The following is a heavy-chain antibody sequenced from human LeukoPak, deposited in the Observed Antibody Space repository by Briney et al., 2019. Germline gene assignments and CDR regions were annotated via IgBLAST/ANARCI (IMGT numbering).Heavy chain of an antibody. CDR3: ATETNWGAPGDTVPFDY. J-gene: IGHJ4*02. CDR1: GYTFTSYY. Sequence: GASVKVSCKASGYTFTSYYMHWVRQAPGQGLEWMGIINPSGGSTSYAQKFQGRVTMTRDTSTSTVYMELSSLRSEATAVYYCATETNWGAPGDTVPFDYWGQGTLVTVSS. D-gene: IGHD7-27*01. V-gene: IGHV1-46*01. CDR2: INPSGGST.